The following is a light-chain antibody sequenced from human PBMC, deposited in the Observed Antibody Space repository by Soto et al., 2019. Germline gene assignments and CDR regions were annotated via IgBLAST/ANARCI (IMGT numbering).Light chain of an antibody. Sequence: QSALTQPASVSGSPGQSITISCAGTTSDIGVSWYQQHPGEAPKLMIFEVNKRPSGVSNRFSGSTSGNTASLTISGLQADDEADYYCCSYAGTTTPFVFGAGTKVTVL. CDR2: EVN. CDR1: TSDIG. V-gene: IGLV2-23*02. CDR3: CSYAGTTTPFV. J-gene: IGLJ1*01.